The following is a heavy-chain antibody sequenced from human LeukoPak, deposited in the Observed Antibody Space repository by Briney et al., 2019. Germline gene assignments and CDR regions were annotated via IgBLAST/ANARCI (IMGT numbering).Heavy chain of an antibody. D-gene: IGHD6-19*01. CDR1: GGSISSGGYY. V-gene: IGHV4-31*03. CDR3: ARDLGEQWLVFFDY. Sequence: SETLSLTCTVSGGSISSGGYYWSRIRQHPGKGLEWIGYIYYSGSTYYNPSLKSRVTISVDTSKNQFSLKLSSVTAADTAVYYCARDLGEQWLVFFDYWGQGTLVTVSS. J-gene: IGHJ4*02. CDR2: IYYSGST.